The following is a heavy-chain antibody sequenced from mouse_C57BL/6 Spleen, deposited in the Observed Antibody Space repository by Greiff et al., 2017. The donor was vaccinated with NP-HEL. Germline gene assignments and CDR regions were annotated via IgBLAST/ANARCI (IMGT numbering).Heavy chain of an antibody. CDR3: ARRAITTVVARYFDV. CDR2: IYPGSGST. V-gene: IGHV1-55*01. J-gene: IGHJ1*03. D-gene: IGHD1-1*01. Sequence: QVQLQQSGAELVKPGASVKMSCKASGYTFTSYWITWVKQRPGQGLEWIGDIYPGSGSTNYNEKFKSKATLTVDTSSSTAYMQLSSLTSEDSAVYYCARRAITTVVARYFDVWGTGTTVTVSS. CDR1: GYTFTSYW.